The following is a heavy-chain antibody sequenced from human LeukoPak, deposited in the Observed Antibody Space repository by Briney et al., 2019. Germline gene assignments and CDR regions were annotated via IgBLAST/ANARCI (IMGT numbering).Heavy chain of an antibody. D-gene: IGHD4-17*01. CDR3: TRMVTTLRD. V-gene: IGHV3-74*01. CDR1: GFTFSNYW. Sequence: GGSLRLSCAVSGFTFSNYWMHWVRHAPGEGLVWVSRINPDGSSTIYADSVKRRFTISRDNTKNTLYLQMNSLRVEDTAVYYCTRMVTTLRDWGQGTLVTVSS. J-gene: IGHJ4*02. CDR2: INPDGSST.